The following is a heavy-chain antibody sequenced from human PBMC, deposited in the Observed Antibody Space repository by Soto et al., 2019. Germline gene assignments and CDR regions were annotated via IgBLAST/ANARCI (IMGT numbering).Heavy chain of an antibody. CDR1: GFMFSIYG. Sequence: HPGGSLRLSCEGSGFMFSIYGVHWVRQAPGKGLEWVARIWHDGTNKYFADAVKGRFTIARDNSKNTVYLEMNNLRVDDTAVYYCATERGDSGVMSIEYGMDVWGQGTTVTVSS. V-gene: IGHV3-33*01. D-gene: IGHD5-12*01. CDR2: IWHDGTNK. J-gene: IGHJ6*02. CDR3: ATERGDSGVMSIEYGMDV.